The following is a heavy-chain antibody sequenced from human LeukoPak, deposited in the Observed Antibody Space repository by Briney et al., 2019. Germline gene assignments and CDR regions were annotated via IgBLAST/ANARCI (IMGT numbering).Heavy chain of an antibody. CDR1: GGSISSSSYC. V-gene: IGHV4-39*01. CDR3: AKGGSDYDFWSGYLAQRAVDG. D-gene: IGHD3-3*01. CDR2: IYYSGST. J-gene: IGHJ4*02. Sequence: PSETLSLTCTVSGGSISSSSYCWGWIRQPPGKGLEWIGSIYYSGSTYYNPSLKSRVTISVDTSKNQFSLKLSSVTAADTAVYYCAKGGSDYDFWSGYLAQRAVDGWGQGTLVTVSS.